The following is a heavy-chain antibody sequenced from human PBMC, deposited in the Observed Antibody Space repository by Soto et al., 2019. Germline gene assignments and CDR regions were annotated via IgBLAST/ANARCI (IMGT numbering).Heavy chain of an antibody. J-gene: IGHJ6*02. D-gene: IGHD3-3*01. CDR3: ARDNRVKKKKEWNYYYGMDV. CDR1: GGTFSSYA. CDR2: IIPIFGTA. Sequence: ASVKVSCKASGGTFSSYAISWVRQAPGQGLEWMGGIIPIFGTANYAQKFQGRVTITADESTSTAYMELSSLRSEDTAVYYCARDNRVKKKKEWNYYYGMDVWGQGTTVTVSS. V-gene: IGHV1-69*13.